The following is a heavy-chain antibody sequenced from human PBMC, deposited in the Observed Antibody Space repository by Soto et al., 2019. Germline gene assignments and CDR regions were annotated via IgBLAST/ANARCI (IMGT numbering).Heavy chain of an antibody. CDR1: GFTFSSYG. J-gene: IGHJ4*02. CDR3: AKAVTPWSSGWYGGYFDY. V-gene: IGHV3-30*18. Sequence: PGGSLGLSCAASGFTFSSYGMHWVRQAPGKGLEWVAVISYDGSNKYYADSVKGRFTISRDNSKNTLYLQMNSLRAEDTAVYYCAKAVTPWSSGWYGGYFDYWGQGTLVTVSS. CDR2: ISYDGSNK. D-gene: IGHD6-19*01.